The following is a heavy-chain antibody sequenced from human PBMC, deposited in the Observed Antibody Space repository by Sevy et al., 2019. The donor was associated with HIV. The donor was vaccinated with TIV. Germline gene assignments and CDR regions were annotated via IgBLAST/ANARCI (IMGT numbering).Heavy chain of an antibody. Sequence: GGSLRLSCAASGFTFSSYGMHWVRQAPGKGLEWVAVISYDGSNKYYADSVKGRFTISRDNSKNTLYLQMNSLRAEDTAVYYCANTGRELLRSLDYCYGMDVWGQGTTVTVSS. CDR3: ANTGRELLRSLDYCYGMDV. J-gene: IGHJ6*01. CDR1: GFTFSSYG. D-gene: IGHD1-26*01. V-gene: IGHV3-30*18. CDR2: ISYDGSNK.